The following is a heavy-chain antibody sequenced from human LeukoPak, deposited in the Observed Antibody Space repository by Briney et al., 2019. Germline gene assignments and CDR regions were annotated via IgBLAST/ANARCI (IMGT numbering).Heavy chain of an antibody. Sequence: GGSLRLSCAASGFTFSSYAMSWVRQAPGKGLEWVSVIYSGGSTYYADSVKGRFTISRDSAKNSLYLQMNSLRAEDTALYYCAKEYSSGSFDYWGQGTLVTVSS. D-gene: IGHD6-19*01. CDR2: IYSGGST. CDR3: AKEYSSGSFDY. J-gene: IGHJ4*02. V-gene: IGHV3-23*03. CDR1: GFTFSSYA.